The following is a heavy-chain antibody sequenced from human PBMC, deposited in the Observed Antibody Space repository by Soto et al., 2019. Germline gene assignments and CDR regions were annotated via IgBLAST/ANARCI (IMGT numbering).Heavy chain of an antibody. CDR2: ISYDGSNK. J-gene: IGHJ4*02. Sequence: PGGSLRLSCAASGFTFSDHSVSWIRQAPGKGLEWVAVISYDGSNKYYADSVKGRFTISRDNSKNTLYLQMNSLRAEDTAVYYCAKDEGGRWELYLLSGSYYFDYWGQGTLVTVSS. CDR1: GFTFSDHS. V-gene: IGHV3-30*18. CDR3: AKDEGGRWELYLLSGSYYFDY. D-gene: IGHD1-26*01.